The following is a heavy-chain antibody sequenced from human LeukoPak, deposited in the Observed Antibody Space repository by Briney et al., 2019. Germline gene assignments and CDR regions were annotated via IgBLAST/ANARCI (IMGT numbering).Heavy chain of an antibody. D-gene: IGHD3-22*01. CDR3: ARVYLGIYYDGSPSPFDY. CDR1: GYTFTSYA. Sequence: GASVKVSCKASGYTFTSYAIIWVRQAPGQGLEWMGWISGYNGNTKSSQSLQDRVIMTTGTSTRTAYMELRSLSPDDTAVYYCARVYLGIYYDGSPSPFDYWGQGTLVTVSS. CDR2: ISGYNGNT. J-gene: IGHJ4*02. V-gene: IGHV1-18*01.